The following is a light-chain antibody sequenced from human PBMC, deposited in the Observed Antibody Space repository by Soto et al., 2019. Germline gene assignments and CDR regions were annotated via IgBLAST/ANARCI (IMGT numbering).Light chain of an antibody. CDR3: SSYTSSSTRV. J-gene: IGLJ1*01. CDR1: SSDVGGYNS. V-gene: IGLV2-14*01. CDR2: EVT. Sequence: SALTQPASVSGSPGQSITISCTGTSSDVGGYNSVSWYQQHPGKAPKLVIYEVTNRPSGISNRFSGSKPGNTASLTISGLQAEDEADYYCSSYTSSSTRVFGTGTKVTVL.